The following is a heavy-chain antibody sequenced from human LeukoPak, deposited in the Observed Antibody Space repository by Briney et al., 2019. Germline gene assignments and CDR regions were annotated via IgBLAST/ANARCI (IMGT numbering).Heavy chain of an antibody. J-gene: IGHJ4*02. Sequence: GGSLRLSCAASGFTFDDYGMNWVRQAPGKGLEWVSGINWTGGSTGYADSVKGRFTISRDNSKNTLYLQMNSLRAEDTAVYYCAKDLRAIAAAVAGDYWGQGTLVTVSS. CDR1: GFTFDDYG. CDR2: INWTGGST. V-gene: IGHV3-20*04. D-gene: IGHD6-13*01. CDR3: AKDLRAIAAAVAGDY.